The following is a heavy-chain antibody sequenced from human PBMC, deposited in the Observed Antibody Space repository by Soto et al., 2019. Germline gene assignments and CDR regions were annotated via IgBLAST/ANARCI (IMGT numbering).Heavy chain of an antibody. Sequence: ETLSLTCTVSGGSIGTYYCSWIRQPPGKGLEWIGYIYYRENTDYNPSLKSQVTISLDTPKNQFSLKLSSVTAVDTAVYYCARHPGYYDILTGYTTYYFDYWGQGILVTVSS. D-gene: IGHD3-9*01. V-gene: IGHV4-59*08. CDR1: GGSIGTYY. CDR2: IYYRENT. CDR3: ARHPGYYDILTGYTTYYFDY. J-gene: IGHJ4*02.